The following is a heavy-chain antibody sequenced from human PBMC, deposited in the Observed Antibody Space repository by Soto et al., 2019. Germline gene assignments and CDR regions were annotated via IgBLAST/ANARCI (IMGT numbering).Heavy chain of an antibody. V-gene: IGHV1-8*01. CDR2: MNPRSGNT. Sequence: QVQLVQSGAEVKKPGSSVKVSCKASGYTFSSHDITCVRQAPWQGREWMGLMNPRSGNTGYEQRFQGRLTMTRNTSMSTAYMELRSLRSDDTALYYCTRAALGTHYRLDPWGQGTLVTVSS. CDR1: GYTFSSHD. J-gene: IGHJ5*02. CDR3: TRAALGTHYRLDP. D-gene: IGHD3-16*01.